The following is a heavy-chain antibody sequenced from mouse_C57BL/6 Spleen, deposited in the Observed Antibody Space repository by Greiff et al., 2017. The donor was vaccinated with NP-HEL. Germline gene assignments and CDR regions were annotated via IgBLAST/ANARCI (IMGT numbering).Heavy chain of an antibody. V-gene: IGHV6-3*01. Sequence: EVQLVESGGGLVQPGGSMKLSCVASGFTFSNYWMNWVRQSPEKGLEWVAQIRLKSDNYATHYAESVKGRFTISRKDSKRGVYLQMNNLRAEDTGIYYCTGAGPYYFEYWGQGTTLTVSS. CDR2: IRLKSDNYAT. CDR1: GFTFSNYW. J-gene: IGHJ2*01. D-gene: IGHD4-1*01. CDR3: TGAGPYYFEY.